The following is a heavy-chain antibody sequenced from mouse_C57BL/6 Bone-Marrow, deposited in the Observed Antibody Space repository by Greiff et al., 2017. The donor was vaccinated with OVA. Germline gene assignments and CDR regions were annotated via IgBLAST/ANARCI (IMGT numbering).Heavy chain of an antibody. D-gene: IGHD2-2*01. Sequence: QVQLQQSGAELVRPGTSVKVSCKASGYAFTNYLIEWVKQRPGQGLEWIGVINPGSGGTNYNEKFKGKATLTADKSSSTAYMQLSSLTSEDSAVYFWARTGIDYGYENWDCDVWGTGTTVTVAS. CDR2: INPGSGGT. J-gene: IGHJ1*03. CDR3: ARTGIDYGYENWDCDV. CDR1: GYAFTNYL. V-gene: IGHV1-54*01.